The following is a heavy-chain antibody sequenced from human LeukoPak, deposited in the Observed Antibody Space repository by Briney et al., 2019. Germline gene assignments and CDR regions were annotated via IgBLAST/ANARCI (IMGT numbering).Heavy chain of an antibody. V-gene: IGHV1-8*02. J-gene: IGHJ6*02. D-gene: IGHD5-18*01. CDR1: GYTFTSYG. CDR2: MNPNSGNT. Sequence: ASVKVSCKASGYTFTSYGISWVRQATGQGLEWMGWMNPNSGNTGYAQKFQGRVTMTRNTSISTAYMELSSLRSEDSAVYYCARGLGELWLPVPTRPYGMDVWGQGTTVTVSS. CDR3: ARGLGELWLPVPTRPYGMDV.